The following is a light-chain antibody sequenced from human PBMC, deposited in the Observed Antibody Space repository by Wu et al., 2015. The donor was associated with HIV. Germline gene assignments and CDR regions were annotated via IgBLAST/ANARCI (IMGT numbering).Light chain of an antibody. V-gene: IGKV3-20*01. J-gene: IGKJ1*01. CDR3: QHYHNWPPWT. Sequence: EIVLTQSPGTLSLSPGEGATLSCRASLSVSNTDLAWYQQKPGQAPRLLIYGASSRATGIPDRFSGSGSGTEFTLTISRLEPEDFAVYYCQHYHNWPPWTFGQGTKVEMK. CDR2: GAS. CDR1: LSVSNTD.